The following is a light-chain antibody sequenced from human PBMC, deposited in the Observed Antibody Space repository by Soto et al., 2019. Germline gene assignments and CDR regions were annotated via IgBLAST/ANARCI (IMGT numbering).Light chain of an antibody. V-gene: IGKV3-20*01. CDR1: QSVSSSY. Sequence: DIVLTQSPGTLSLSPGERATLSCRASQSVSSSYLAWYQQKPGQAPRLLIYAASSRASGIPDRFSGSGSGTDFTLTISRLEPEDVAVYYCQQYGSSPGTFGQGTKVEIK. J-gene: IGKJ1*01. CDR3: QQYGSSPGT. CDR2: AAS.